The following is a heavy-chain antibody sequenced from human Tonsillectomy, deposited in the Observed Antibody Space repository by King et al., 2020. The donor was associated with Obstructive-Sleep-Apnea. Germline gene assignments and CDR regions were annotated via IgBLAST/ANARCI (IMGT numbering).Heavy chain of an antibody. CDR3: ARRQGAGSSDY. CDR1: GYTFTNYD. CDR2: VNPNSGNT. Sequence: VQLVESGAEVKKPGASVKVSGKASGYTFTNYDINWVRQATGQGLEWMGWVNPNSGNTGFAQKFQGRVTMTRNNSITTAYMELSSLRSEDMAVYYCARRQGAGSSDYWGQGTLVTVSS. J-gene: IGHJ4*02. V-gene: IGHV1-8*01. D-gene: IGHD2-2*01.